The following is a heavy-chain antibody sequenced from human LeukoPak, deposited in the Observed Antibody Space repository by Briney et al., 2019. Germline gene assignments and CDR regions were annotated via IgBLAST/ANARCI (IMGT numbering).Heavy chain of an antibody. CDR2: IYYSGST. CDR1: GGSISSYY. CDR3: ASNYYDSSGYYHDY. V-gene: IGHV4-59*01. J-gene: IGHJ4*02. D-gene: IGHD3-22*01. Sequence: SETLSLTCTVSGGSISSYYWSWIRQPPGKGLEWIGYIYYSGSTNYNPSLKSRVTISVDTSKNQFSLKLSSVTAADTAVYYCASNYYDSSGYYHDYWGRGTLVTVSS.